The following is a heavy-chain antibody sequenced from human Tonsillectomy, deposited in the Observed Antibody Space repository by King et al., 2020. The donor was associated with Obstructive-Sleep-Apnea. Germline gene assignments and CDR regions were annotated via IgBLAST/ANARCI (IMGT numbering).Heavy chain of an antibody. CDR1: AYTFTGYY. Sequence: QLVQSGAEVKKPGASVKVSCKASAYTFTGYYMHWVRQAPGQGLEWMGWINPNSGGTNFAQKFQGRVPMTGDTSISTPYMERSRLRSDDTAVYYCARSEGWGLGYGMDAWAKGPRSPSP. J-gene: IGHJ6*02. CDR3: ARSEGWGLGYGMDA. D-gene: IGHD3-16*01. V-gene: IGHV1-2*02. CDR2: INPNSGGT.